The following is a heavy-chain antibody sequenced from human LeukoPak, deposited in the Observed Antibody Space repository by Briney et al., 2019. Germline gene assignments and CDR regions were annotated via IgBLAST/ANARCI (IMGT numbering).Heavy chain of an antibody. CDR3: TRAAKTDIDY. V-gene: IGHV3-23*01. CDR2: ISGSGGST. CDR1: GFTFSSYA. D-gene: IGHD6-25*01. J-gene: IGHJ4*02. Sequence: GGSLRLSCAASGFTFSSYAMSWVHQAPGKGLEWVSAISGSGGSTYYADSVKGRFTISRDNSKNTLYLQMNSLRVEDTAVYYCTRAAKTDIDYWGQGTLVTVSS.